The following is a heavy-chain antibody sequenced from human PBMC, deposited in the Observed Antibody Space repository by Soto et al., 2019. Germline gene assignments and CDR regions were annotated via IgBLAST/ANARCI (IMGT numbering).Heavy chain of an antibody. D-gene: IGHD6-13*01. CDR1: GFNFRNYD. V-gene: IGHV3-13*04. CDR3: AREIREAVGRGHHYYGIDV. Sequence: PGGSLILSCAASGFNFRNYDMHWVRHVPGKGLEWVSAIGTIGDTYYRDSVKGRFTISREDAKYSLYLQMNSLTAGDTAVYYCAREIREAVGRGHHYYGIDVWGQGTTVTVSS. CDR2: IGTIGDT. J-gene: IGHJ6*02.